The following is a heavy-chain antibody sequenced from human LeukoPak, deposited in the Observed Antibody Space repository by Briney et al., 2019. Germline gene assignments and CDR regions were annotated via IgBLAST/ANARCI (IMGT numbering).Heavy chain of an antibody. CDR2: INHSGST. CDR1: GGSFSGYY. Sequence: SETLSLTCAVDGGSFSGYYWSWICHPPGKGLEWIGEINHSGSTNYNPSLKSRVTISVDTSKNQFSLKLSSVTAADTAVYYCSGTPFIVVWGEGTTVTVSS. J-gene: IGHJ6*04. CDR3: SGTPFIVV. V-gene: IGHV4-34*01. D-gene: IGHD2-2*01.